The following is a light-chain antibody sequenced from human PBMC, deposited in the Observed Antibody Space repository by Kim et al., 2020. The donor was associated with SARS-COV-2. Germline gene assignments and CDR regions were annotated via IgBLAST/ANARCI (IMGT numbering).Light chain of an antibody. CDR2: DAS. CDR1: QSISSN. J-gene: IGKJ4*01. CDR3: QQYNNWILT. V-gene: IGKV3-15*01. Sequence: EIVMTQSPATLSVSPGERATLSCRASQSISSNLAWYQQKPGQAPRLLIYDASTRATGIPARFSGSGSGTEFILTISSLQSEDFAVYYCQQYNNWILTFGGGTKVDIK.